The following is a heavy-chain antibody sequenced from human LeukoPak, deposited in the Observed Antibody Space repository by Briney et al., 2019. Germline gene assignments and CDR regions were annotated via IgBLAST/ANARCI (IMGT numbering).Heavy chain of an antibody. D-gene: IGHD5-18*01. CDR3: ARALSAMVADN. CDR1: GFTFSTYG. J-gene: IGHJ4*02. V-gene: IGHV3-33*01. CDR2: IAYDGSNK. Sequence: PGGSLRLSCAASGFTFSTYGMHWVRQAQGKGLQWVAVIAYDGSNKNYGDSVKGRFTIPRDNSKNTVYLQMNSLRAEDTALYYCARALSAMVADNWGQGTLVTVSS.